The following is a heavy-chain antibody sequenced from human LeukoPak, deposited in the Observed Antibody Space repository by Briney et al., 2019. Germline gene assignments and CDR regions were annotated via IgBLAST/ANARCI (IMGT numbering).Heavy chain of an antibody. D-gene: IGHD3-3*01. CDR3: ATYYDLWSGYMYYFDY. Sequence: GGSLRLSCAASRFTFSSYAMSWVRQAPGKGLEWVSAISGSGGTTYYADSVKGRFTVSRDNSKNTLYLQMNSLRAEDTAVYYCATYYDLWSGYMYYFDYWGQGTLVTVSS. CDR2: ISGSGGTT. CDR1: RFTFSSYA. V-gene: IGHV3-23*01. J-gene: IGHJ4*02.